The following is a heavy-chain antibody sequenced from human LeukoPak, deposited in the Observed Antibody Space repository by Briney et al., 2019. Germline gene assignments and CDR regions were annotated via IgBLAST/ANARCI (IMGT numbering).Heavy chain of an antibody. V-gene: IGHV3-23*01. Sequence: SGGSLRLSCAASGFTFSSYAMSWVRQAPGKGLEWVSAISGSGGSTYYADSAKGRFTISRDNSKNTLYLQMNSLRDEDKAAYYSTTDCIAGAGHFWGQGPLVSVSS. CDR2: ISGSGGST. J-gene: IGHJ4*02. D-gene: IGHD6-19*01. CDR1: GFTFSSYA. CDR3: TTDCIAGAGHF.